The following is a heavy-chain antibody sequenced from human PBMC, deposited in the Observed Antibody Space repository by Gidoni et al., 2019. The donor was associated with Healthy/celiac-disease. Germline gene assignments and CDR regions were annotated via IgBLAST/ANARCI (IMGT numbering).Heavy chain of an antibody. CDR1: GFTFSDYY. D-gene: IGHD3-3*01. Sequence: QVQLVESGGGLVKPGGSLRLSCAASGFTFSDYYMSWIRQAPGKGLEWVSYISSSSSYTNYADSVKGRFTISRDNAKNSLYLQMNSLRAEDTAVYYCARDVTPQPYYDFWSGYGGRHAFDIWGQGTMVTVSS. V-gene: IGHV3-11*06. CDR3: ARDVTPQPYYDFWSGYGGRHAFDI. CDR2: ISSSSSYT. J-gene: IGHJ3*02.